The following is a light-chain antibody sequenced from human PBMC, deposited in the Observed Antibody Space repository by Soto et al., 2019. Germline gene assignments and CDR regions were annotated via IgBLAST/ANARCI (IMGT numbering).Light chain of an antibody. J-gene: IGKJ2*01. V-gene: IGKV3-20*01. CDR3: QQYGSSPPYT. CDR1: QSLSSSY. Sequence: IVLTQSPGTLSLSPGERATLSCRASQSLSSSYLAWYQQKPGQAPRLLIYGASSRATGIPDRFSGSGSGTDVTLTISRREPEDFAVYYCQQYGSSPPYTFGQGTKLEIK. CDR2: GAS.